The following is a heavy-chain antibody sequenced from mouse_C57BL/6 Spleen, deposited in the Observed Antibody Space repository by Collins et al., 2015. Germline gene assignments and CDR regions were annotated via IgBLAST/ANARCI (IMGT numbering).Heavy chain of an antibody. V-gene: IGHV9-3*01. J-gene: IGHJ2*01. Sequence: QIQLVQSGPELKKPGETVKISCKASGYTFTTYGMSWVKQAPGKGLKWMGWINTYSGVPTYADDFKGRFAFSLETSASTAYLQINNLKNEDTATYFCARGYYFDYWGQGTTLTVSS. CDR3: ARGYYFDY. CDR1: GYTFTTYG. CDR2: INTYSGVP.